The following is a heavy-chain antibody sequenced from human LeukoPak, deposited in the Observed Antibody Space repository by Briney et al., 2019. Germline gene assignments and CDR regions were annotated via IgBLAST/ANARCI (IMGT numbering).Heavy chain of an antibody. D-gene: IGHD2-21*02. V-gene: IGHV3-30*18. CDR1: GFTFSSYG. J-gene: IGHJ6*02. CDR3: AKANRDLYYYYSGMDV. Sequence: GRSLRLSCAASGFTFSSYGMHWVRQAPGKGLEWVAVISYDGSNKYYADSVKGRFTISRDNSKNTLCLEMNSLRAEDTAVYYCAKANRDLYYYYSGMDVWGQGTTVTVS. CDR2: ISYDGSNK.